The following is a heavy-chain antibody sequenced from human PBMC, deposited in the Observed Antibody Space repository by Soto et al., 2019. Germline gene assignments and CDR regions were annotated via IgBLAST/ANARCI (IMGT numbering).Heavy chain of an antibody. V-gene: IGHV3-30*04. J-gene: IGHJ5*02. Sequence: GGSLRLSCAASGFTFSSYAMHWVRQAPGKGLEWVAVISYDGSNKYYADSVKGRFTISRDNSKNTLYLQMNSLRAEDTAVYYCARGGGYPISGWYLNWFDPWGQGTLVTVSS. CDR1: GFTFSSYA. CDR3: ARGGGYPISGWYLNWFDP. D-gene: IGHD6-19*01. CDR2: ISYDGSNK.